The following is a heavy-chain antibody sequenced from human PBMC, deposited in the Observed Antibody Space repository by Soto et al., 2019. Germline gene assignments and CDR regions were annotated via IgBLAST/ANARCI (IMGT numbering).Heavy chain of an antibody. V-gene: IGHV1-46*03. CDR1: GYIFTSYY. Sequence: QVELVQSGAEVKKPGASVKVSCKESGYIFTSYYLHWVRQAPGQGLEWMGWINPFDGSRMFAQSFQGRVTFTRDTSTSTVYMELSGLRSDDTAVYYCSRVDPGETSPFDHWGQGTLVTVSS. J-gene: IGHJ4*02. D-gene: IGHD3-10*01. CDR2: INPFDGSR. CDR3: SRVDPGETSPFDH.